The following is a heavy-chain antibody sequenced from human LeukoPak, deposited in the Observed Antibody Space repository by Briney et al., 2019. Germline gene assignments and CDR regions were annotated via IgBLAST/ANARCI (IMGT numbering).Heavy chain of an antibody. D-gene: IGHD1-26*01. CDR3: ARCFSGSGSGDYYYYGMDV. CDR1: VCTLINYA. Sequence: SSVSVSFKPSVCTLINYAISWVRQAPGQGRDWMGGIIPIFGTANYAQKFQARVTITSGESTNTAYIQVAALTAEGRPGYYCARCFSGSGSGDYYYYGMDVWGQGTPVTVSS. V-gene: IGHV1-69*13. J-gene: IGHJ6*02. CDR2: IIPIFGTA.